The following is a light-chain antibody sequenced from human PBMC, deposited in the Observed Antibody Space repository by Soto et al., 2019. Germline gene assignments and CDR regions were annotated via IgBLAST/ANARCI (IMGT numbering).Light chain of an antibody. Sequence: QSVLTQPASVSESPGQSITISCTGTSSDVGSYNLVSWYQQHPGKAPKLMIYEVSKRPSGVSNRFSGSKSGNTASLTISGLQAEDEADYYCCSYAGSSTLVFGGGTKLTVL. J-gene: IGLJ2*01. V-gene: IGLV2-23*02. CDR2: EVS. CDR1: SSDVGSYNL. CDR3: CSYAGSSTLV.